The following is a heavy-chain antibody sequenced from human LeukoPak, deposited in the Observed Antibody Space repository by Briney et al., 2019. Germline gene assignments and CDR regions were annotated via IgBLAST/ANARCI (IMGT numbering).Heavy chain of an antibody. D-gene: IGHD4-17*01. J-gene: IGHJ5*02. CDR3: ARDVHGDYGSGWFDP. CDR1: GGTFNNSA. V-gene: IGHV1-69*05. Sequence: SVKVSCKTSGGTFNNSAISWVRQAPGQGLEWLGGIMPLFGTAGYAQKFQGRVIITKDESTRTVYLELTSLPSDDTAVYYCARDVHGDYGSGWFDPWGQGTLVSVSS. CDR2: IMPLFGTA.